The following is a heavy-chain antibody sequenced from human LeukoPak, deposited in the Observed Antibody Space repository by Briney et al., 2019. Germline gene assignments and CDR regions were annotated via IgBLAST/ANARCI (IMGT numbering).Heavy chain of an antibody. J-gene: IGHJ4*02. D-gene: IGHD6-19*01. Sequence: LETLSLTCTVSGGSISSYYWGWIRQPPGKGLEWIGSIYYSGSTYYNPSLRSRVTISVDTSKNQFSLKLSSVTAADTAVYYCARQTEQWLVRGDYYFDYWGQGTLVTVSS. CDR3: ARQTEQWLVRGDYYFDY. V-gene: IGHV4-39*01. CDR1: GGSISSYY. CDR2: IYYSGST.